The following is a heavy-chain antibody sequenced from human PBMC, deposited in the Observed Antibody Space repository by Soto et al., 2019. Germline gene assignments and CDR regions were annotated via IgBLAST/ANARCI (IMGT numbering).Heavy chain of an antibody. Sequence: SETLSLTCAVYGGSFSGYYWSWIRQPPGKGLEWIGEINHSGSTNYNPSLKSRVTISVDTSKNQFSLKLSSVTAADTAVYYCARGRLVRGQGSRKVPYYFDYWGQGTLVTVSS. D-gene: IGHD3-10*01. J-gene: IGHJ4*02. V-gene: IGHV4-34*01. CDR2: INHSGST. CDR3: ARGRLVRGQGSRKVPYYFDY. CDR1: GGSFSGYY.